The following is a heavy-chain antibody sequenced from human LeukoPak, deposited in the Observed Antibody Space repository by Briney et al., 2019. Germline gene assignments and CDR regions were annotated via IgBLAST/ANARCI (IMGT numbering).Heavy chain of an antibody. D-gene: IGHD6-19*01. J-gene: IGHJ5*02. V-gene: IGHV1-46*01. Sequence: ASVKVSCKASGYTFTSYYMHWVRQAPGQGLEWMGIINPSGGSTSYAQKFQGRVTMTRDTSTSTAYLELRSLRSDDTAVYYCARVSSAAVAAANWFDPWGQGTLVTVSS. CDR1: GYTFTSYY. CDR2: INPSGGST. CDR3: ARVSSAAVAAANWFDP.